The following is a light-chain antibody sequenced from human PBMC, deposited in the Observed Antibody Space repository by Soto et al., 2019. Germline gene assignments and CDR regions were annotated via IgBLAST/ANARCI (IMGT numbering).Light chain of an antibody. J-gene: IGLJ1*01. CDR3: QSYDSRLSGLYV. V-gene: IGLV1-40*01. CDR2: GNI. Sequence: QSVLTQPPSVSGAPGQRVTISCTGSSSNIGAGYDVHWYQQLPGTAPKLLIYGNINRPSGVPDRFSASKSATSASLAITGLQAEDEADYYCQSYDSRLSGLYVFGTGTKVTVL. CDR1: SSNIGAGYD.